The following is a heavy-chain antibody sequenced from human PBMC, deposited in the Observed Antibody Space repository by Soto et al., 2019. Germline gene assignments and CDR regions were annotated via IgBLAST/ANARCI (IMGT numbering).Heavy chain of an antibody. CDR2: IYYSGST. Sequence: PSETLSLTCPVSGGSISSSSYYWGWIRQPPGKGLEWIGSIYYSGSTYYNPSLKSRVTISVDTSKNQFSLKLSSVTAADTAVYYCARASDGDYFDYWGQGTLVTVSS. CDR1: GGSISSSSYY. J-gene: IGHJ4*02. V-gene: IGHV4-39*01. D-gene: IGHD2-8*01. CDR3: ARASDGDYFDY.